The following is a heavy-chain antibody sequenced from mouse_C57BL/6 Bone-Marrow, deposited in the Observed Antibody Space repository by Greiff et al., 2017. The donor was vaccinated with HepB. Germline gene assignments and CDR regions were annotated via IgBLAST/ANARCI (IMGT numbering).Heavy chain of an antibody. CDR3: ARWGGYSRPYFDY. CDR1: GYTFTSYW. J-gene: IGHJ2*01. CDR2: IDPSDSYT. V-gene: IGHV1-69*01. D-gene: IGHD2-3*01. Sequence: QVQLQQPGAELVMPGASVKLSCKASGYTFTSYWMHWVKQRPGQGLEWIGEIDPSDSYTNYNQKFKGKSTLTVDKSSSTAYMPLSSLTSEDSAVYYCARWGGYSRPYFDYWGQGTTLTVSS.